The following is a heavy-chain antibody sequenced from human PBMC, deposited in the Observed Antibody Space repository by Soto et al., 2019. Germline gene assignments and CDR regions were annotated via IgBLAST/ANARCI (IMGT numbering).Heavy chain of an antibody. CDR1: GDSVSSSRQY. CDR3: ARGPSSYSGSYYRARWLDP. CDR2: ASYSGST. Sequence: QVELQESGPGLVKPSETLSLTCSVSGDSVSSSRQYWSWIRQPPGERLEWIGSASYSGSTNYNPPLKCRLNLSVDTSKNQFSLKLGSVAAADTAVYYCARGPSSYSGSYYRARWLDPWGQGTLVTVSS. D-gene: IGHD3-10*01. V-gene: IGHV4-61*01. J-gene: IGHJ5*02.